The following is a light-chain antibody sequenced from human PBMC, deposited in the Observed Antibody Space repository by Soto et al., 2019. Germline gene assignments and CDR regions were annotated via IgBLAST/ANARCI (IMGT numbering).Light chain of an antibody. V-gene: IGKV1-6*01. CDR2: AAS. J-gene: IGKJ1*01. Sequence: AIQMTQSPSSLSAFVGDRVTITCRASQDIRTDLGWYQQKPGKAPKLLIYAASKLQSGVPSRFSGSGSGTDFTLTISSLQPEDFATYYCLQDYIYPWTFGQGTKVEIK. CDR1: QDIRTD. CDR3: LQDYIYPWT.